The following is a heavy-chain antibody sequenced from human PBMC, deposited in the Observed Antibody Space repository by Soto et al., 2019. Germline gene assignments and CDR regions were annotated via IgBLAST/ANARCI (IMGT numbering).Heavy chain of an antibody. D-gene: IGHD6-19*01. CDR3: AKDGSSGWYQGTFQH. V-gene: IGHV3-23*01. Sequence: GGSLRLSCAASGFTFSSYAMSWVRQAPGKGLEWVSAISGSGGSTYYADSVKGRFTISRDNSKNTLYLQMNSLRAEDTAVYYCAKDGSSGWYQGTFQHWGQGTLVTVSS. CDR2: ISGSGGST. J-gene: IGHJ1*01. CDR1: GFTFSSYA.